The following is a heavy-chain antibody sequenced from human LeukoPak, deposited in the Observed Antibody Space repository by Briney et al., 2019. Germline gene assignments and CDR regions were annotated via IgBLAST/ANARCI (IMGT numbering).Heavy chain of an antibody. D-gene: IGHD6-19*01. CDR1: GFTFSSYA. CDR3: AKDGREAVAGTGAYYYGMDV. Sequence: GGSLRLSCAAYGFTFSSYAMSWVRQAQGKGREWVSAISGSGGSTYYADSVKVRFTISRDNSKNTLYLQMNSLRAEDTAVYYCAKDGREAVAGTGAYYYGMDVWGQGTTVTVSS. CDR2: ISGSGGST. V-gene: IGHV3-23*01. J-gene: IGHJ6*02.